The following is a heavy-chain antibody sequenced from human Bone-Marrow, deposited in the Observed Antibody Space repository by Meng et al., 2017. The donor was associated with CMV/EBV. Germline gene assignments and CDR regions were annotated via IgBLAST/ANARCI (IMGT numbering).Heavy chain of an antibody. CDR3: ARSTASGTDYGG. J-gene: IGHJ4*02. Sequence: GESLKISCAASGFTLSDYWMHWVRQAPGKGLMWVARIYIDERRAPNTMHADSVKGRFTISSDNAKNTLYLQMNSLRVEDTAVYYCARSTASGTDYGGWGQGTLVTVSS. D-gene: IGHD4-17*01. CDR1: GFTLSDYW. CDR2: IYIDERRAPNT. V-gene: IGHV3-74*03.